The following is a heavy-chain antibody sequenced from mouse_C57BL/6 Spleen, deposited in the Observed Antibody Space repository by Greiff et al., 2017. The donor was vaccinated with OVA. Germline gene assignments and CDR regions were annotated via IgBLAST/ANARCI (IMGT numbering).Heavy chain of an antibody. CDR3: TRGITTVSSGDY. CDR2: IDPETGGT. CDR1: GYTFTDYE. D-gene: IGHD1-1*01. V-gene: IGHV1-15*01. J-gene: IGHJ2*01. Sequence: VKLQESGAELVRPGASVTLSCKASGYTFTDYEMHWVKQTPVHGLEWIGAIDPETGGTAYNQKFKGKAILTADKSSSTAYMELRSLTSEDSAVYYCTRGITTVSSGDYWGQGTTLTVSS.